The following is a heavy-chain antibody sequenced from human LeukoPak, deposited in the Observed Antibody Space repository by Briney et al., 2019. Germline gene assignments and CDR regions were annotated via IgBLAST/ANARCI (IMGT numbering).Heavy chain of an antibody. V-gene: IGHV3-30*18. CDR2: ISYDGSNK. CDR1: GFTFSSYG. CDR3: AKALTNNGDYDGGTDAFDI. D-gene: IGHD4-17*01. J-gene: IGHJ3*02. Sequence: GGSLRLSCAASGFTFSSYGMHWVRQAPGKGLEWVAVISYDGSNKYYADSVKGRFTISRDNSKNTLYLQMNSLRAEDTAVYYCAKALTNNGDYDGGTDAFDIWGQGTMVTVSS.